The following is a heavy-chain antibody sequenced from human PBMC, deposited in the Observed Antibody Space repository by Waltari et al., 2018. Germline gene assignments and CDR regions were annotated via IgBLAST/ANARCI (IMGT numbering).Heavy chain of an antibody. Sequence: QVQLQESGPSLLMPSATLSLICTVSGGSISGFYWSWVRQPPGKGLDWIGYIYYTGSTNFNPSLKSRVTMSVDTSKNQFSLKLSSVTAADTAFYYCARGGGGDWEWFDPWGQGTLVTVSS. CDR1: GGSISGFY. CDR2: IYYTGST. CDR3: ARGGGGDWEWFDP. D-gene: IGHD2-21*02. J-gene: IGHJ5*02. V-gene: IGHV4-59*01.